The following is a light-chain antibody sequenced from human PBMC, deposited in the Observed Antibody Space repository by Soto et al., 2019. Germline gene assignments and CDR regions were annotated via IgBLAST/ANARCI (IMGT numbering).Light chain of an antibody. CDR3: CSYAGSYSYA. CDR1: SSDVGGFNS. J-gene: IGLJ1*01. Sequence: QSVLTQPRSVSGSRGQSVTISCTGTSSDVGGFNSVSWYQQHPGKAPKLMIYDVNKRPSGVPDRFSGSKSGSTASLTISGLQAEDEADYYCCSYAGSYSYAFATGTKVTVL. CDR2: DVN. V-gene: IGLV2-11*01.